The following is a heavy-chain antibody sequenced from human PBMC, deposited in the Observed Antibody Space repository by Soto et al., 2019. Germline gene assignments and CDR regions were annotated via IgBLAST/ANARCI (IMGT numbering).Heavy chain of an antibody. CDR2: IYYSGGT. D-gene: IGHD3-3*01. CDR3: ARTHYDFWSGYYRGNYYYYYMDV. V-gene: IGHV4-59*08. CDR1: GGSISSYY. J-gene: IGHJ6*03. Sequence: PSETLSLTCTVSGGSISSYYWSWIRQPPGKGLEWIGYIYYSGGTNYNPSLKSRVTISVDTSKNQFSLKLSSVTAADTAVYYCARTHYDFWSGYYRGNYYYYYMDVWGKGTTVTVSS.